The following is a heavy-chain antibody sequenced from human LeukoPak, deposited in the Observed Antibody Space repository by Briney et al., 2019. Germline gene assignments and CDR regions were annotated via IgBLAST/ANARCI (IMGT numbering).Heavy chain of an antibody. CDR3: AKDLRGYGSGSYWTGYYFDY. V-gene: IGHV3-23*01. CDR2: ISGSGGST. J-gene: IGHJ4*02. D-gene: IGHD3-10*01. Sequence: GGSLRLSCAASGFTFSSYAMSWVRQAPGKGLEWVSAISGSGGSTYYADSVKGRFTISRDNSKNTLYLQMNSLRAEDTAVYYCAKDLRGYGSGSYWTGYYFDYWGQGTLVTVSP. CDR1: GFTFSSYA.